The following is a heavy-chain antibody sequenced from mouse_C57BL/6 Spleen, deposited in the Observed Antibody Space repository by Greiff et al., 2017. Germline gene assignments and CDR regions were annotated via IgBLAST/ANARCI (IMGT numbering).Heavy chain of an antibody. Sequence: QVQLQQSGAELVRPGTSVKVSCKASGYAFTNYLIEWVKQRPGQGLEWIGVINPGSGGTNYNEKFKGKATLTADKSSSTAYMQLSSLTSEDSAVYFCASREVSFAYWGQGTLVTVSA. CDR3: ASREVSFAY. CDR1: GYAFTNYL. CDR2: INPGSGGT. V-gene: IGHV1-54*01. J-gene: IGHJ3*01.